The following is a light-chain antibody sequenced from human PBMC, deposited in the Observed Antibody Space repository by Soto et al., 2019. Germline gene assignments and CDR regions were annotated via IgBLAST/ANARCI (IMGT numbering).Light chain of an antibody. V-gene: IGKV3-15*01. Sequence: EIVMTQSPATLSVSPGERATLSCRASQSVSSSLAWYQQKPGQAPRILIYYASTRATGIPDRVSGNGSGTEFTLTINRLQSEDFAVYYCQPYNNRPPTFGQGTKLEIK. CDR1: QSVSSS. J-gene: IGKJ2*01. CDR2: YAS. CDR3: QPYNNRPPT.